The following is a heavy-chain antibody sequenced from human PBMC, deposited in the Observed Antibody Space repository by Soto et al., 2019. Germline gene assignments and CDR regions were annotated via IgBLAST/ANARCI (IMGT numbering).Heavy chain of an antibody. CDR3: ARLQLVQKVIDY. J-gene: IGHJ4*02. CDR1: GXSLSTYY. Sequence: XTLSLPCTVSGXSLSTYYWSWIRQPPGKGLQWIGYIFYSGGTAYNPSLKSRVTISLDMSKKPISMELSSVTTADTATYFCARLQLVQKVIDYWGQGTLVT. V-gene: IGHV4-59*01. CDR2: IFYSGGT. D-gene: IGHD1-1*01.